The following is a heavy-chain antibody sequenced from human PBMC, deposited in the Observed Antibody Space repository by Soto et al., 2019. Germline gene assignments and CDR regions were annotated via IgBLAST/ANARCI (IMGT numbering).Heavy chain of an antibody. V-gene: IGHV1-46*02. CDR3: ATAAYSTSWYDF. J-gene: IGHJ5*01. CDR2: INPSGGST. Sequence: ASVKVSCKSSEYTFNDYYIHWVRQAPGQGLEWMGLINPSGGSTSYAQKFQGRVTMTRDTSTSTVYMELSSLRSEDTAVYYCATAAYSTSWYDFWGQGTLVTVSS. CDR1: EYTFNDYY. D-gene: IGHD6-13*01.